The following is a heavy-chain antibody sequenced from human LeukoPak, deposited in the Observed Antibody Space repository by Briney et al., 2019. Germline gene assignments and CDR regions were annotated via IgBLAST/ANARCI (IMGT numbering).Heavy chain of an antibody. Sequence: GGSLRLSCAASGFTVSSNYMSWVPQAPGEGLEWVSLLFSGGTTYYADSVKGRFTISRDNSKNTLYLQMNSLRAEDTAVYYCARGGDGYNYAFDMWGQGTMVTVSS. CDR2: LFSGGTT. D-gene: IGHD5-24*01. J-gene: IGHJ3*02. CDR1: GFTVSSNY. CDR3: ARGGDGYNYAFDM. V-gene: IGHV3-53*05.